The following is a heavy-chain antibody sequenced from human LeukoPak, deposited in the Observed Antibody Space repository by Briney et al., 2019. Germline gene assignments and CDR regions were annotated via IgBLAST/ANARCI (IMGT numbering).Heavy chain of an antibody. CDR1: GFSFSNYA. CDR3: AKDNSRGEPHFDY. Sequence: GGSLRLSCSASGFSFSNYAMHWVRQAPGKGLEYVSAISTNGGHTYYADSVQGRFTISRDDSKNTLYLQMSSLRAEDTALYYCAKDNSRGEPHFDYWGQGTLVTVSS. J-gene: IGHJ4*02. V-gene: IGHV3-64D*09. D-gene: IGHD3-16*01. CDR2: ISTNGGHT.